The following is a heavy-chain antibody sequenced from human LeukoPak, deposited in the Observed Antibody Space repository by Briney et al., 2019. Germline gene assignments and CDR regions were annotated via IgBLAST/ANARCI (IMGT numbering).Heavy chain of an antibody. V-gene: IGHV1-8*01. CDR2: MNPNSGNT. D-gene: IGHD3-22*01. CDR3: ARMNYYDSSGEDNWFDP. Sequence: ASVKFSCKASGYTFTNYDINWVRQATGQGLEWMGWMNPNSGNTGFAQKFQDRVTLTRNTSISTAYMELSSLRSEDTAVYYCARMNYYDSSGEDNWFDPWGQGTLVTVSS. J-gene: IGHJ5*02. CDR1: GYTFTNYD.